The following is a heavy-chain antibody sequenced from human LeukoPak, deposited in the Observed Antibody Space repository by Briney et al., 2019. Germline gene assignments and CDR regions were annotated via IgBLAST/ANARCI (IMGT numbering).Heavy chain of an antibody. CDR2: INILSNYI. CDR1: GFTFSSHS. CDR3: ARDSHSSSWYSEFDY. Sequence: PGGSLRHSCAASGFTFSSHSMNWVRQAPGKGLEWVSSINILSNYIYYADSVKGRFTISRDNAKNSLYLQMNSLRAEDTAVYYCARDSHSSSWYSEFDYWGQGTLVTVSS. D-gene: IGHD6-13*01. J-gene: IGHJ4*02. V-gene: IGHV3-21*01.